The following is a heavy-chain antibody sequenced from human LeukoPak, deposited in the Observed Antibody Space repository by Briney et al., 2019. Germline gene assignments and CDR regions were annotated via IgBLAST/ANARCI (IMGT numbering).Heavy chain of an antibody. CDR3: ARDQRYYGSGSYYQR. V-gene: IGHV4-39*07. CDR1: GGSISSNSFY. CDR2: MFHSGFT. D-gene: IGHD3-10*01. Sequence: SETLSLTCTVSGGSISSNSFYWGWIRQPPGKGLEWIGSMFHSGFTYYNPSLKSRVTISVDMSKNQFSLKVRSVTAADTAVYYCARDQRYYGSGSYYQRWGQGTLVTVSS. J-gene: IGHJ4*02.